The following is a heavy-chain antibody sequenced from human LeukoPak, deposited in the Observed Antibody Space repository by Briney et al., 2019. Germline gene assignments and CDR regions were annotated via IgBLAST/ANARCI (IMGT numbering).Heavy chain of an antibody. CDR2: IYYSGTT. J-gene: IGHJ4*02. CDR3: ARETKQITSYYFDY. V-gene: IGHV4-31*03. D-gene: IGHD1-14*01. Sequence: SETLSLTCTVSGVSISSGGYYWSWIRQHPGKGLEWIGYIYYSGTTYYNPSLKSRVTISVDTSKNQFSLKLSSVTAADTAVYYCARETKQITSYYFDYWGQGTLVTVSS. CDR1: GVSISSGGYY.